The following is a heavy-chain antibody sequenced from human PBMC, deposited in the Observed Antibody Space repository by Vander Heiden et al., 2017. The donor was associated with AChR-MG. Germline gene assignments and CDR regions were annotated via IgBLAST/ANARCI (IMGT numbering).Heavy chain of an antibody. J-gene: IGHJ6*03. CDR3: ARGLYYDYIWGSPSLTLDMDV. Sequence: QVQLQQWGAGLLKPSETLSLTCAVYGGSFSGYYWSWIRQPPGKGLEWIGEINHSGSTNYNPSLKSRVTISVDTSKNQFSLKLSSVTAADTAVYYCARGLYYDYIWGSPSLTLDMDVWGKGTTVTVSS. CDR2: INHSGST. V-gene: IGHV4-34*01. CDR1: GGSFSGYY. D-gene: IGHD3-16*01.